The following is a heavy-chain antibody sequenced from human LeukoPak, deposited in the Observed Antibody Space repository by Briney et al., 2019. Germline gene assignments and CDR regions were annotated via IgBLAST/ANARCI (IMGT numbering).Heavy chain of an antibody. CDR3: ARDRAMIPFDY. J-gene: IGHJ4*02. D-gene: IGHD3-22*01. Sequence: GASVKVSCKTSGYTFTGYYMHWVRQAPGQGLEWMGWINPNSGGTNYAQKFQGRVTMTRDTSVSTAYMELSRLRSDDTAVYYCARDRAMIPFDYWGQGTLVTVSS. V-gene: IGHV1-2*02. CDR1: GYTFTGYY. CDR2: INPNSGGT.